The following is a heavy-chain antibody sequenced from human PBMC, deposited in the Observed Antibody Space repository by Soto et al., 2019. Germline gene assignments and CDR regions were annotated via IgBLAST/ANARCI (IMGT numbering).Heavy chain of an antibody. V-gene: IGHV1-8*01. D-gene: IGHD4-17*01. CDR2: MNPNSGNT. CDR1: GYTFTSYD. Sequence: QVQLVQSGAEVKKPGASVKVSCKASGYTFTSYDINWVRQATGQGLEWMGWMNPNSGNTGYAQKFQGRVTMTRNTSISTAYMELSSLRSEDTAVYYCARGGDGEVITTVTKFDYWGQGTLVTVSS. J-gene: IGHJ4*02. CDR3: ARGGDGEVITTVTKFDY.